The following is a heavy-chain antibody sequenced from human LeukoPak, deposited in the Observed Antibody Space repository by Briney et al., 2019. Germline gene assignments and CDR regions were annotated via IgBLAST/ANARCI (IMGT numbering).Heavy chain of an antibody. Sequence: SVKVSCKASGGTFSSYAISWVRQAPGQGLEWMGGIIPIFGTANYAQKFQGRVTITTDESTSAAYMELSSLRSEDTAVYYCAREDSSGYPGPYFQHWGQGTLVTVSS. D-gene: IGHD3-22*01. CDR2: IIPIFGTA. J-gene: IGHJ1*01. CDR1: GGTFSSYA. CDR3: AREDSSGYPGPYFQH. V-gene: IGHV1-69*05.